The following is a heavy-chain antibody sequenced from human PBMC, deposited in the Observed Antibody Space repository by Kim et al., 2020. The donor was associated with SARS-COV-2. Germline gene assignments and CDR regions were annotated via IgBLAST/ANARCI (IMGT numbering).Heavy chain of an antibody. Sequence: SVKVSCKASGGTFSSYAISWVRQAPGQGLEWMGGIIPIFGTANYAQKFQGRVTITADESTSTAYMELSSLRSEDTAVYYCARGRGVVVPNLGGWFDPWGQGTLVTVSS. J-gene: IGHJ5*02. CDR1: GGTFSSYA. CDR2: IIPIFGTA. V-gene: IGHV1-69*13. CDR3: ARGRGVVVPNLGGWFDP. D-gene: IGHD2-2*01.